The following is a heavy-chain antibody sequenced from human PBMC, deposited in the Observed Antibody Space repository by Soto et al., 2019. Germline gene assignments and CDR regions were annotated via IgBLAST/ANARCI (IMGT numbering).Heavy chain of an antibody. CDR1: GFTFSSYA. J-gene: IGHJ4*02. V-gene: IGHV3-23*01. CDR3: AKDLTNTGYCSSTSCYPLQYFDY. CDR2: ISGSGGST. Sequence: PGGSLRLSCAASGFTFSSYAMSWVRQAPGKGLEWVSAISGSGGSTYYADSVKGRFTISRDNSKNTLYLQMNSLRAEDTAVYYCAKDLTNTGYCSSTSCYPLQYFDYWGQGTLVTVSS. D-gene: IGHD2-2*01.